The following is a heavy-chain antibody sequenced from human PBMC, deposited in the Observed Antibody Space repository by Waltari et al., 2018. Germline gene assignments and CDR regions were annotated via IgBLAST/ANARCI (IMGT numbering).Heavy chain of an antibody. J-gene: IGHJ6*03. D-gene: IGHD1-26*01. V-gene: IGHV4-34*01. CDR2: INHSGRT. CDR1: GGSFSGYY. CDR3: ARSTWDYYMDV. Sequence: QVQLQQWGAGLLKPSETLSLTCAVYGGSFSGYYWSWIRQPPGKGLEWIGEINHSGRTNSNPSLKSRVTISVDTSKNQFSLKLSSVTAADTAVYYCARSTWDYYMDVWGKGTTVTISS.